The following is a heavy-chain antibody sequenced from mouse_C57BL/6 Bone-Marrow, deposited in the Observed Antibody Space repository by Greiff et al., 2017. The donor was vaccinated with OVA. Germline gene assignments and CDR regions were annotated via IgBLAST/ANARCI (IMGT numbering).Heavy chain of an antibody. V-gene: IGHV14-4*01. J-gene: IGHJ3*01. CDR2: IDPENGDT. CDR1: GFHIKDDY. D-gene: IGHD2-2*01. CDR3: TRMVTRAY. Sequence: VQLQQSGAELVRPGASVKLSCTASGFHIKDDYMHWVKQRPEQGLEWIGWIDPENGDTEYASKFQGKATITADTSSNTAYLQLSSLTSEDTAVYYCTRMVTRAYWGQGTLVTVSA.